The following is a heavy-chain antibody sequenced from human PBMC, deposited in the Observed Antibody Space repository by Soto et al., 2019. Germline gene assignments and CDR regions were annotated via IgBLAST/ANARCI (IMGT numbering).Heavy chain of an antibody. J-gene: IGHJ5*02. CDR2: VYHSGAT. D-gene: IGHD6-13*01. V-gene: IGHV4-38-2*02. CDR3: ARERSFVRPTGWFET. CDR1: GYSMTSGFY. Sequence: PSETLSLTCGVSGYSMTSGFYWAWIRQAPGKGLEWIGSVYHSGATYYNPSLQSRVTISEDTSKNQFFLNLNSVSAADAGTYYCARERSFVRPTGWFETWGQGIQVTVSS.